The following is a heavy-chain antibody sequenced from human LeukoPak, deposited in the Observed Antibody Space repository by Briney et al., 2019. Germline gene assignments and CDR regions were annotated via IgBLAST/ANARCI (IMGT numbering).Heavy chain of an antibody. Sequence: ASVKVSCKASGYTFTSYGISWVRQAPGQGLEWMGWISAYNGNTNYAQKLQGRVTMTTDTSTSTAYMELRSLRSDDTAVYYCARVEVDNTIIVVVIDYWGQGTLVTVSS. J-gene: IGHJ4*02. CDR1: GYTFTSYG. D-gene: IGHD3-22*01. CDR2: ISAYNGNT. CDR3: ARVEVDNTIIVVVIDY. V-gene: IGHV1-18*01.